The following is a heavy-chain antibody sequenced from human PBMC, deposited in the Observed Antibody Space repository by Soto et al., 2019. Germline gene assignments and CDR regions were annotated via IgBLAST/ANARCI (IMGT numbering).Heavy chain of an antibody. V-gene: IGHV3-11*01. CDR3: ARPYCSSTSCYVGDAFDI. CDR2: ISSSGSTI. CDR1: GFTFSDYY. J-gene: IGHJ3*02. Sequence: QVQLVESGGGLVKPGGSLRLSCAASGFTFSDYYMSWIRQAPGKGLEWVSYISSSGSTIYYADSVKGRFTISRDNAKTSLYLQMNSLRAEDTAVYYCARPYCSSTSCYVGDAFDIWGQGTMVTVSS. D-gene: IGHD2-2*01.